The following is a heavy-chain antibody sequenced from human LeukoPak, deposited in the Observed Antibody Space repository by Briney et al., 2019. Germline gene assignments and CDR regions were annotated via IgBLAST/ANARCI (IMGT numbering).Heavy chain of an antibody. D-gene: IGHD3-9*01. CDR1: GYTFTSYA. V-gene: IGHV1-3*01. Sequence: ASVTVSCKASGYTFTSYAMHWVRQAPGQRLEWMGWINAGNGNTKYSQKFQGRVTITRDTSASTAYMELSSLRSEDTAVYYCARDRTSILTGYYFDYWGQGTLVTVSS. J-gene: IGHJ4*02. CDR2: INAGNGNT. CDR3: ARDRTSILTGYYFDY.